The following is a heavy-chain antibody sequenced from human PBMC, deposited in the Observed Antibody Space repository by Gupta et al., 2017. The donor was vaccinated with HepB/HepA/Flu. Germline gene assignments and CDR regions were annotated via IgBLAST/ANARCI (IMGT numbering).Heavy chain of an antibody. D-gene: IGHD5-18*01. J-gene: IGHJ4*02. V-gene: IGHV3-23*01. CDR2: ISGSGGST. CDR1: GFTFSSYA. Sequence: EVQLLESGGGLVQPGGSLRLSCAAPGFTFSSYAMSWVRQAPGKGLEWVSAISGSGGSTYYADSVKGRFTISRDNSKNTLYLQMNSLRAEDTAVYYCAKDKGGYSYGYYFDYWGQGTLVTVSS. CDR3: AKDKGGYSYGYYFDY.